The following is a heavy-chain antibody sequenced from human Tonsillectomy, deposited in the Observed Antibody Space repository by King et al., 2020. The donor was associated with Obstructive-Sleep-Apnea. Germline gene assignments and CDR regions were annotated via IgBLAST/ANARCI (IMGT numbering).Heavy chain of an antibody. CDR1: GFSLTTSGVG. V-gene: IGHV2-5*01. Sequence: TLKESGPTLVKPTQTLTLTCTFSGFSLTTSGVGVGWIRQPPGKALEWLALIYWNEDQRYSPSLRSRLTISKDTSKNQVVLTMTSMDPVDTATYFCAHINPLHPRFAYWGQGTLVTVSS. J-gene: IGHJ4*02. CDR2: IYWNEDQ. CDR3: AHINPLHPRFAY.